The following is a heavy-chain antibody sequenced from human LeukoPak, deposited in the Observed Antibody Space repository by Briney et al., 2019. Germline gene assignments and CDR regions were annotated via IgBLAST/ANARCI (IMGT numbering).Heavy chain of an antibody. CDR2: ISYDGSNK. Sequence: GGSLRLSCAASGFTFSNYTFHWVRQAPGKGLEWVAVISYDGSNKYYADSVKGRFTISRDNSKNTLYLQMNSLRAEDTAVYYCARPGEGDGYNTYFDYRGQGTLVTVSS. CDR1: GFTFSNYT. J-gene: IGHJ4*02. D-gene: IGHD5-24*01. V-gene: IGHV3-30*04. CDR3: ARPGEGDGYNTYFDY.